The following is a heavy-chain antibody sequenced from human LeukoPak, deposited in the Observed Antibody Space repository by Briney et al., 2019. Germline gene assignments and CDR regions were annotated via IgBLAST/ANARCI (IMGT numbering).Heavy chain of an antibody. Sequence: SETLSLTCTVSGDSISPYYWSWIRQSAEKGLQWIGRVSAGGTTDYNPSLKSRVTMSVDTSKTQFSLKMTSVTAADTAVYYCARVYYDFWSGYHYYFDYWGQGTLVTVSS. CDR2: VSAGGTT. J-gene: IGHJ4*02. CDR1: GDSISPYY. D-gene: IGHD3-3*01. V-gene: IGHV4-4*07. CDR3: ARVYYDFWSGYHYYFDY.